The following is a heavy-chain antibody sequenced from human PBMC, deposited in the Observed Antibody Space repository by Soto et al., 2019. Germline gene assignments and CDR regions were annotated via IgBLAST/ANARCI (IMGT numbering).Heavy chain of an antibody. Sequence: TSETLSLTCAVYGGSFSGYYWIWIRQPPGKGLEWIGEINHSGSTNYNPSLKSRVTISVDTSKNQFSLKLSSVTAADTAVYYCARAMGTIFGVVPYYFEYWGQGTLVTVSS. CDR1: GGSFSGYY. D-gene: IGHD3-3*01. J-gene: IGHJ4*02. CDR3: ARAMGTIFGVVPYYFEY. V-gene: IGHV4-34*01. CDR2: INHSGST.